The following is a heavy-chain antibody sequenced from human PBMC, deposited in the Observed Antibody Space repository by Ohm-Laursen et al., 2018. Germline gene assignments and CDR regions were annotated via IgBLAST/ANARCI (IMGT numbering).Heavy chain of an antibody. CDR3: AKVVASTSIDF. CDR2: IYYSGSS. J-gene: IGHJ4*02. D-gene: IGHD3-22*01. Sequence: SETLSLTCTVSGGSISSSSSYWGWIRQPPGKGLEWIGSIYYSGSSYYNPSLKSRVTISVDTSKNQFSLKLNSLIAADTAVYYCAKVVASTSIDFWGQGILVTVSS. V-gene: IGHV4-39*01. CDR1: GGSISSSSSY.